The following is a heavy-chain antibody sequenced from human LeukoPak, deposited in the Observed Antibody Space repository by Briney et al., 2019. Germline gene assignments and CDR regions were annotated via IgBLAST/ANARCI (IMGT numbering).Heavy chain of an antibody. Sequence: GASVKVSCKASGYAFTSYGISWVRQAPGQGLEWMGWISAYNGNTNYAQKLQGRVTMTTDTSTSTAYMELRSLRSDDTAVYYCARDRRRYQLPLDAFDIWGQGTMVTVSS. CDR1: GYAFTSYG. J-gene: IGHJ3*02. CDR2: ISAYNGNT. V-gene: IGHV1-18*01. D-gene: IGHD2-2*01. CDR3: ARDRRRYQLPLDAFDI.